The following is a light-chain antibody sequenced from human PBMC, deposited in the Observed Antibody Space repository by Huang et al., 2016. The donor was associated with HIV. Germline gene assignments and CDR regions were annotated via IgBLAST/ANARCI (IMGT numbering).Light chain of an antibody. Sequence: EIVMTQSPATLSVSPGERVTLSCRANRSVSTTLAWYKQGPGQAPRLLIYGSLTRAPGIPARFSGSGSGTDFSLTISSLQSEDFALYYCHQYNNWLLSFGGGTRVDI. CDR3: HQYNNWLLS. CDR1: RSVSTT. J-gene: IGKJ4*01. CDR2: GSL. V-gene: IGKV3-15*01.